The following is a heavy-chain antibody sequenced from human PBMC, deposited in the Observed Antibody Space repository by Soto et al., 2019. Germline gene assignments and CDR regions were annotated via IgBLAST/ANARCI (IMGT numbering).Heavy chain of an antibody. CDR3: ARRGFWSGFT. V-gene: IGHV4-30-4*01. J-gene: IGHJ5*02. CDR1: GDSINSGDFY. Sequence: SETLSLTCTVSGDSINSGDFYWSWIRQPPGKGLQFIGYIYYSGSIHYDPSLNGRVTISVDTSKNQFSLKVTSVTAADTAVYYCARRGFWSGFTWGQGTLVTVPQ. D-gene: IGHD3-3*01. CDR2: IYYSGSI.